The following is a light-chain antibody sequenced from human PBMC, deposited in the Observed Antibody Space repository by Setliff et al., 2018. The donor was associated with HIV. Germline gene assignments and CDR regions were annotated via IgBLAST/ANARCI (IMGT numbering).Light chain of an antibody. V-gene: IGLV2-14*02. Sequence: QSALTQPASVSGSPGQSITISCTGSSSDVGSYNLVSWYQQHPGEAPKLMIYEVTERPSGVSNRFSGSKSATTASLTISGLQAEDETDYYCSSFTSSTTYVFGTGTKVTVL. J-gene: IGLJ1*01. CDR2: EVT. CDR1: SSDVGSYNL. CDR3: SSFTSSTTYV.